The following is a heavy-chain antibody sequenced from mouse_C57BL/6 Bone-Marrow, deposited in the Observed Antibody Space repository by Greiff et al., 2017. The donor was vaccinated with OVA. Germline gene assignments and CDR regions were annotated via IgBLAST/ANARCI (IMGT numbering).Heavy chain of an antibody. Sequence: EVQLVESGGGLVKPGGSLKLSCAASGFTFSSYTMSWVRQTPEKRLEWVATISGGGGNTYYPDSVKGRFTISRDNAKNTLYLQMSSLRSEDTALYYCARRLYYFDYWGQGTTLTVSS. V-gene: IGHV5-9*01. CDR2: ISGGGGNT. J-gene: IGHJ2*01. CDR1: GFTFSSYT. CDR3: ARRLYYFDY.